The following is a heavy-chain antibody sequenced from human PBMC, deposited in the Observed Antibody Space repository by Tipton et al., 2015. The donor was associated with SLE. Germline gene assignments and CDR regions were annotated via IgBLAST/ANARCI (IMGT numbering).Heavy chain of an antibody. CDR3: AQAHLWGSYRYASDI. Sequence: TLSLTCSIYGESFGGYYWSWIRQPPGKGLEWIGEINHGGSTNYNPSLKSRVTISVDTSKSQFSLKLSSVTAADTAVYYCAQAHLWGSYRYASDIWGQGTMVTVSS. CDR2: INHGGST. D-gene: IGHD3-16*02. V-gene: IGHV4-34*01. J-gene: IGHJ3*02. CDR1: GESFGGYY.